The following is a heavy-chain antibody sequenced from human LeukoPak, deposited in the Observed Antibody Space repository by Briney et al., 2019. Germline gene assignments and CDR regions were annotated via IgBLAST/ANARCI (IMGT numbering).Heavy chain of an antibody. CDR3: TTDSVTGGYDSGYFDY. D-gene: IGHD5-12*01. V-gene: IGHV3-15*01. Sequence: GGSLRLSCAASGFTFSNAWMSWVRQAPGKGLEWVGRIKSKTDGGTTGYAAPVKGGFTISRDDSKNTLYLQMNSLKTEDTAVYYCTTDSVTGGYDSGYFDYWGQGTLVTVSS. CDR2: IKSKTDGGTT. J-gene: IGHJ4*02. CDR1: GFTFSNAW.